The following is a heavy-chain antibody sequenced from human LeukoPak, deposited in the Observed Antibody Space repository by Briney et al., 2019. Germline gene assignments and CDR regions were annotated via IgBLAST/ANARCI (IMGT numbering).Heavy chain of an antibody. D-gene: IGHD4-17*01. CDR2: IYYSGST. CDR1: GGSISSYY. J-gene: IGHJ4*02. Sequence: SETLSLTCTVSGGSISSYYWSWIRQPPGKGLEWIGYIYYSGSTNYNPSLKSRVTISVDTSNNQFSLKLSSVTAADTAVYYCATHRHYGDYYFDYWGQGTLVTVSS. V-gene: IGHV4-59*08. CDR3: ATHRHYGDYYFDY.